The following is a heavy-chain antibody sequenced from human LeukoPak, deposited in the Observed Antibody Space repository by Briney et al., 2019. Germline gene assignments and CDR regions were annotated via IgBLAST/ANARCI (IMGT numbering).Heavy chain of an antibody. J-gene: IGHJ2*01. CDR2: IVVGSGNT. Sequence: GASVTVSCKASGFTFTMSAVQWVRQARGQRLEWIGWIVVGSGNTKYAQTFQERVTTTRDMSTSTAYMELSSLRSEDTAVYYCSAGFGSSWYDCYFDLWGRGTLVTVSS. CDR3: SAGFGSSWYDCYFDL. V-gene: IGHV1-58*01. D-gene: IGHD6-13*01. CDR1: GFTFTMSA.